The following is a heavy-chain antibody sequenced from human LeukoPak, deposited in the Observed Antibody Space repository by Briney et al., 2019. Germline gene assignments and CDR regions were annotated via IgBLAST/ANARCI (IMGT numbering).Heavy chain of an antibody. CDR1: GFTFSSYA. J-gene: IGHJ4*02. CDR2: ISDSGGSA. D-gene: IGHD4-17*01. CDR3: ATDASTVILRFDY. V-gene: IGHV3-23*01. Sequence: PGGSLRLSCAASGFTFSSYAMSWVRQAPGRGLEWVSAISDSGGSAYYADSVKGRFTTSRDISKNTLYLQMNSLRAEDTALYYCATDASTVILRFDYWGQGTLVTVSS.